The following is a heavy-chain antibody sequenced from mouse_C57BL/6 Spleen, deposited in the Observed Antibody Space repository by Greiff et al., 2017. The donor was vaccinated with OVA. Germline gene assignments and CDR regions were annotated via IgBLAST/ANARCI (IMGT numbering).Heavy chain of an antibody. J-gene: IGHJ4*01. V-gene: IGHV1-9*01. Sequence: QVQLQQSGAELMKPGASVKLSCKATGYTFTGYWIEWVKQRPGHGLEWIGEILPGSGSTNYNEKFKGKATFTADTSSNTAYMQLSSLTTEDSAIYYCARYPYDGYYVEDAMDYWGQGTSVTVSS. CDR1: GYTFTGYW. D-gene: IGHD2-3*01. CDR3: ARYPYDGYYVEDAMDY. CDR2: ILPGSGST.